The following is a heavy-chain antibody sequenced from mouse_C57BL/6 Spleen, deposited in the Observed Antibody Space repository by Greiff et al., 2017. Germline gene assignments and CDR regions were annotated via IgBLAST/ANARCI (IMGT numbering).Heavy chain of an antibody. D-gene: IGHD1-2*01. Sequence: QVQLQQPGAELVMPGASVKLSCKASGYTFTSYWMHWVKQRPGQGLEWIGEIDPSDSDTNYNQKFKGKATLTVDKSSSTAYMQLSSLTSEYSAVYYCARSRVYGDFDYWGQGTTLTVSS. CDR1: GYTFTSYW. CDR2: IDPSDSDT. CDR3: ARSRVYGDFDY. J-gene: IGHJ2*01. V-gene: IGHV1-69*01.